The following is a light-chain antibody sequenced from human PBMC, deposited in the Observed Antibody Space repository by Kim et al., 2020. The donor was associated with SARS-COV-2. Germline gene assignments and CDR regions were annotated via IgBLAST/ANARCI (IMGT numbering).Light chain of an antibody. V-gene: IGKV1-5*01. Sequence: PSVAERVTITCQASRDITRWLAWYQQEHGKAPKPLIYDASSWKSGVPSRVSGSGYGTEFTLTISSLQPDDFATYYCHQYNSYSHTFGQGTKLEI. CDR2: DAS. J-gene: IGKJ2*01. CDR1: RDITRW. CDR3: HQYNSYSHT.